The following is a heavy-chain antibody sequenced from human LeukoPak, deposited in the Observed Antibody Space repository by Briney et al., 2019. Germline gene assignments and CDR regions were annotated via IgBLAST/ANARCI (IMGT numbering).Heavy chain of an antibody. D-gene: IGHD5-18*01. CDR1: GGTFSSYA. CDR2: IIPILGIA. J-gene: IGHJ4*02. V-gene: IGHV1-69*04. Sequence: SVKVSCKASGGTFSSYAISWVRQAPGQWLEWMGRIIPILGIANYAQKFQGRVTITADKSTSTAYMELSSLRSEDTAVYYCARPQYSYGSYFDYWGQGTLVTVSS. CDR3: ARPQYSYGSYFDY.